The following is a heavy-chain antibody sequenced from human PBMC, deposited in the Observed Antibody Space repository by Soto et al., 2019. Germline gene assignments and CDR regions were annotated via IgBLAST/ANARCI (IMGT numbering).Heavy chain of an antibody. CDR3: TTCGREGWYTGFF. CDR2: MNPSSGKT. J-gene: IGHJ4*02. D-gene: IGHD2-21*01. V-gene: IGHV1-8*01. Sequence: QVQLVQSGAEVKTPGASVKVSCKASGYTFTDYDINWVRQAPGQGLEWVGRMNPSSGKTDYAQNFQARVTLTRDTSTSSPYLDLINLGHDDAAVFYCTTCGREGWYTGFFWGQGTLVTVAS. CDR1: GYTFTDYD.